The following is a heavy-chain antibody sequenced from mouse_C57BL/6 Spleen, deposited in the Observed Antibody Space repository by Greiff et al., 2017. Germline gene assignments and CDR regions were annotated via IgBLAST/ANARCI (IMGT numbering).Heavy chain of an antibody. CDR2: IDPSDSYT. Sequence: QVQLQQPGAELVMPGASVKLSCKASGYTFTSYWMHWVKQRPGQGLEWIGEIDPSDSYTNYNQKFKGKSTLTVDKSSSTAYMQLSSLTSEDSAVYYCARSDSNYPFAYWGQGTLLTVSA. CDR3: ARSDSNYPFAY. CDR1: GYTFTSYW. J-gene: IGHJ3*01. V-gene: IGHV1-69*01. D-gene: IGHD2-5*01.